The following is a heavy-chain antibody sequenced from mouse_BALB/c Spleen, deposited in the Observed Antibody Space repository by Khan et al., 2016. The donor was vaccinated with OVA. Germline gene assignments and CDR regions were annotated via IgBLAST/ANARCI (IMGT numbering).Heavy chain of an antibody. CDR3: ARVGYNGKMDC. V-gene: IGHV9-1*02. J-gene: IGHJ4*01. CDR1: GFTFTNYG. Sequence: QIQLVQSGPELKKPGETVQISCTASGFTFTNYGMNWVKQTPGQGLKWMGWINPYTGNPNFDHDFKGRSAFPVETSSSTAYLQLNSLTYEDKAAYFCARVGYNGKMDCGGQGTSVTGSS. CDR2: INPYTGNP. D-gene: IGHD2-14*01.